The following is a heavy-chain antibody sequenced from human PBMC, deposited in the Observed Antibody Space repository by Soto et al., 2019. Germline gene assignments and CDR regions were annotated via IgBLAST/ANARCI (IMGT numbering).Heavy chain of an antibody. J-gene: IGHJ6*02. CDR3: ASCSANYYDRNAYYYYGMDV. CDR2: ISAYNGNT. Sequence: ASVKVSCKASGYTFTSYGISWVRQAPGQGLEWMGWISAYNGNTNYAQKLQGRVTMTTDTSTSTAYMELRSLRSDDTAVYYCASCSANYYDRNAYYYYGMDVWGQGTTVTVSS. CDR1: GYTFTSYG. V-gene: IGHV1-18*01. D-gene: IGHD3-22*01.